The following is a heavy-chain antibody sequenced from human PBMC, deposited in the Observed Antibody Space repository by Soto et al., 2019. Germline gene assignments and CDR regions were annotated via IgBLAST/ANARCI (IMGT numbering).Heavy chain of an antibody. Sequence: GGSLRLSCVASGFTFDDYTMHGVRRAPGKGLEWVSLISWDGGSAHYADSVKGRFTISRDNSKNSLYLQMNSLRTEDTALYYCAIVHLSASSSFDYMGQGTLATVSP. CDR2: ISWDGGSA. CDR1: GFTFDDYT. CDR3: AIVHLSASSSFDY. D-gene: IGHD6-6*01. V-gene: IGHV3-43*01. J-gene: IGHJ4*02.